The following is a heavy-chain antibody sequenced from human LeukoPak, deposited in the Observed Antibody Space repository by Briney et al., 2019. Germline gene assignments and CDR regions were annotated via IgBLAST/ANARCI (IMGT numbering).Heavy chain of an antibody. CDR3: AKDVRTVATLVWDY. Sequence: PGGSLRLSCAASGFTFSNYYIHWVRQVPGKGLVWVSAISGSGGSTYYADSVKGRFTISRDNSKNTLYLQMNSPRAEDTAVYYCAKDVRTVATLVWDYWGQGTLVTVSS. V-gene: IGHV3-23*01. D-gene: IGHD4-23*01. CDR2: ISGSGGST. CDR1: GFTFSNYY. J-gene: IGHJ4*02.